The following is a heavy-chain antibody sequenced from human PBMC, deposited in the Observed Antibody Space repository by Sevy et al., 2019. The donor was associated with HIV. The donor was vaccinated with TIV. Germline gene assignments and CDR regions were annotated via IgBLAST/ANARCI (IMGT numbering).Heavy chain of an antibody. V-gene: IGHV3-15*01. CDR1: GFTFTNTW. J-gene: IGHJ4*02. CDR2: IKSKTDGGTG. CDR3: TTGDPYNRYGYMRPYFFDY. Sequence: GGSLRLSCAASGFTFTNTWMSWVRQAPGKGLEWVGRIKSKTDGGTGDYAAPVKGRFSISRDDSKNTLYLQMNSLKTXXXAVYYCTTGDPYNRYGYMRPYFFDYWGQGTLVTVSS. D-gene: IGHD5-18*01.